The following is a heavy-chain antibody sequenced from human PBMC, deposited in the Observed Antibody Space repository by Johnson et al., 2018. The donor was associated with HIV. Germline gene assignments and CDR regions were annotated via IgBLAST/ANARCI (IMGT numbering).Heavy chain of an antibody. D-gene: IGHD6-19*01. CDR3: ARDLTVAGITLGAFDI. J-gene: IGHJ3*02. V-gene: IGHV3-20*04. CDR2: INGNGGST. CDR1: GFTFDDYG. Sequence: VQLVESGGGVVRPGGSLRLSCAASGFTFDDYGMSGVRQAPGKGLEWVAGINGNGGSTGYADSVKGRFTISRDNAKNSLYLQMNSLRAEDTALYYCARDLTVAGITLGAFDIWGQGTMVTVSS.